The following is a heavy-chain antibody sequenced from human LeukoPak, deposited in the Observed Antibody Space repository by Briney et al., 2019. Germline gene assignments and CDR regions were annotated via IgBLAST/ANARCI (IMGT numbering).Heavy chain of an antibody. J-gene: IGHJ4*02. CDR1: GFMFSSYN. Sequence: GGSLRLSCAASGFMFSSYNMNWVRQAPGKGLEWVSAITTGSGYMYYTDSVKGRFTISRDNSKNTLYLQMNSLRAEDTAVYYCAKSLPYYDFWSGSAPSPDYWGQGTLVTVSS. D-gene: IGHD3-3*01. CDR2: ITTGSGYM. CDR3: AKSLPYYDFWSGSAPSPDY. V-gene: IGHV3-21*04.